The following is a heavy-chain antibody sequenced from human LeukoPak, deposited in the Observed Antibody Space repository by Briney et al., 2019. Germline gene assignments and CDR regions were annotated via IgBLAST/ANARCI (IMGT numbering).Heavy chain of an antibody. Sequence: GGSLRLSCAASGFTFSDYYMSWIRQAPGEGLEWVSYISSSGSTKYSAASVKGRFTISRDNTKNSLYLQMNSLRAEDTAVYYCARVGRFLSRFDPWGQGTLVTVSS. CDR1: GFTFSDYY. J-gene: IGHJ5*02. CDR2: ISSSGSTK. CDR3: ARVGRFLSRFDP. D-gene: IGHD3-3*01. V-gene: IGHV3-11*04.